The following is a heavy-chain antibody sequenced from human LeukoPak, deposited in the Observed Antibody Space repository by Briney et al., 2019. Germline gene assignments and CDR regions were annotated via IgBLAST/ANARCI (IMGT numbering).Heavy chain of an antibody. Sequence: SETLSLTCTVSGDSISSNYWSWIRQPPGKGLEWIGNIYYSGSSNYNPSLKSRVTISVDTSKNQFSLSLNSVTAADTAVYYCARDLGYCSGGTCYSYDAFDIWGQGTMVTVSS. CDR1: GDSISSNY. D-gene: IGHD2-15*01. J-gene: IGHJ3*02. CDR2: IYYSGSS. V-gene: IGHV4-59*01. CDR3: ARDLGYCSGGTCYSYDAFDI.